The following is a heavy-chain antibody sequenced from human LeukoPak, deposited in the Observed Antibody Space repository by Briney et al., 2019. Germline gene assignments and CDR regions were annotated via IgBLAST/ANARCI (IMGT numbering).Heavy chain of an antibody. D-gene: IGHD6-13*01. V-gene: IGHV3-23*01. Sequence: GGSLRLSCAASGFTFSSYAMSWVRQTPGKGLEWVSTISASGGSTYYADSVKGRFTISRDNSKNTLYLQMNSLRAEDTAVYYCAKRLSYTSSWYYFDYWGQGALVTVSS. J-gene: IGHJ4*02. CDR1: GFTFSSYA. CDR3: AKRLSYTSSWYYFDY. CDR2: ISASGGST.